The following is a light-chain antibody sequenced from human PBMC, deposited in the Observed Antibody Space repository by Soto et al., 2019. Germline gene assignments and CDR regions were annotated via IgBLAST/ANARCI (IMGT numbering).Light chain of an antibody. J-gene: IGLJ3*02. CDR1: SSDVGGYKY. CDR2: DVS. Sequence: QSALTQPRSVSESPGQSVTISCSGTSSDVGGYKYVSWYQRHPGEAPKLMIYDVSKRPSGVPDRFSGSKSGSTASLTISGLQAEDEADYYCCSYAGSSTWVFGGGTKLTVL. V-gene: IGLV2-11*01. CDR3: CSYAGSSTWV.